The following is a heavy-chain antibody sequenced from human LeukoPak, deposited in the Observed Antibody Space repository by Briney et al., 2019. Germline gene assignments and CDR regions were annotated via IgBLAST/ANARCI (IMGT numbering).Heavy chain of an antibody. CDR2: IYHSGST. J-gene: IGHJ4*02. CDR1: GGSISSGGYY. CDR3: AREGAVAGY. D-gene: IGHD4-23*01. Sequence: SQTLSLTCTVSGGSISSGGYYWSWIRQPPGKGLEWIGYIYHSGSTYYNPSLKSRVTISVDRSKNQFSLKLSSVTAADTAVYYCAREGAVAGYWGQGTLVTVSS. V-gene: IGHV4-30-2*01.